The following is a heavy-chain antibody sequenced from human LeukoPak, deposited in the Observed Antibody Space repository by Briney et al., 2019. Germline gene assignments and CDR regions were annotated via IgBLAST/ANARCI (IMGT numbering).Heavy chain of an antibody. J-gene: IGHJ4*02. CDR2: IYYSGST. D-gene: IGHD3-22*01. Sequence: SETLSLTCTVSGGSIRSSSYYWGWIRQPPGKGLEWIGSIYYSGSTNYKPSLRSRVTISVDTSKNQFSLKLSSVTAADAAVYYCARHAGSYYTYNFDYWGQGTLVTVSS. V-gene: IGHV4-39*01. CDR1: GGSIRSSSYY. CDR3: ARHAGSYYTYNFDY.